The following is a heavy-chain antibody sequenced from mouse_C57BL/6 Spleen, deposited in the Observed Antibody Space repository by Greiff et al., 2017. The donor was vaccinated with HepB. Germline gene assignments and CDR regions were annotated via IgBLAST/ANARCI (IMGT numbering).Heavy chain of an antibody. J-gene: IGHJ2*01. V-gene: IGHV1-81*01. Sequence: VQLQQSGAELARPGASVKLSCKASGYTFTSYGISWVKQRTGQGLEWIGEIYPRSGNTYYNEKFKGKATLTADKSSSTAYMELRSLTSEDSAVYFCAREDAVLLYFDYWGQGTTLTVSS. CDR1: GYTFTSYG. CDR2: IYPRSGNT. D-gene: IGHD2-1*01. CDR3: AREDAVLLYFDY.